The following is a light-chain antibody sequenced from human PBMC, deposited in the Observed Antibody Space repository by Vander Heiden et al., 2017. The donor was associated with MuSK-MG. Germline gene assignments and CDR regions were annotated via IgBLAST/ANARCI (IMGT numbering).Light chain of an antibody. V-gene: IGKV3-15*01. CDR1: QSLTGD. Sequence: VLTQSPATLSVSPGERATLSCRASQSLTGDLDWYQHKPGQAPRLLIYGASTRATGIPARFSGSGSGTEFTLTISSLRSEEFAVYYCQQYNCWPPVTFGGGTKVEIK. J-gene: IGKJ4*01. CDR2: GAS. CDR3: QQYNCWPPVT.